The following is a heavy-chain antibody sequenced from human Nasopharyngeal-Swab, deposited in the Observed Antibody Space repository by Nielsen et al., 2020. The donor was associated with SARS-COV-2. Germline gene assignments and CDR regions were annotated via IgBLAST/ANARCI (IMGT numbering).Heavy chain of an antibody. J-gene: IGHJ3*02. CDR2: ISSSTSYI. CDR1: EFTFSSYS. CDR3: ARARGYSYDDAFDI. D-gene: IGHD5-18*01. V-gene: IGHV3-21*01. Sequence: GESLKISCAASEFTFSSYSMNWVRQAPGKGLEWVPSISSSTSYIYYADSVKGRFTISRDNAKNSLYLQMNNLRAEDTAVYYCARARGYSYDDAFDIWGQGTMVTVSS.